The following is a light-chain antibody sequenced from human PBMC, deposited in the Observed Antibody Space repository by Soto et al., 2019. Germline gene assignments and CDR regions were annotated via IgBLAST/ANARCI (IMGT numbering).Light chain of an antibody. CDR2: EVS. CDR3: SSYSSSSTLYV. Sequence: QSALTQPASVSGSPGQSITISCTGTSSDVGGYNYVSWYQHHPGKAPKLIIYEVSNRPSGVSNRFSGSKSGNTASLTISGLPAEDEADYYCSSYSSSSTLYVFGTGTKLTVL. V-gene: IGLV2-14*01. J-gene: IGLJ1*01. CDR1: SSDVGGYNY.